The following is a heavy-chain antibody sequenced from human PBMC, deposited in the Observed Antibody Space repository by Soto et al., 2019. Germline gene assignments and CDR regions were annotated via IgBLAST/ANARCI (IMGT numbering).Heavy chain of an antibody. CDR2: MYFNEST. Sequence: SETSLTCTVSGASIISYFLNWIRQAPGKGLEWIGYMYFNESTNYNPSLKSRVMRSLDTSKSLFSLKLNSVTAADTAIYYCARDHKEAFDIWGQGTLVTVSS. CDR1: GASIISYF. CDR3: ARDHKEAFDI. J-gene: IGHJ3*02. V-gene: IGHV4-59*01.